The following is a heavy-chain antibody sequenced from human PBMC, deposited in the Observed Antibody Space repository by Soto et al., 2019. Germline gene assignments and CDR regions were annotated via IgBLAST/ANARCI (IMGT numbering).Heavy chain of an antibody. J-gene: IGHJ4*02. CDR1: GYTLTDYG. CDR3: AREYSRGGSCYGVDY. V-gene: IGHV1-18*01. Sequence: QVQLVQSGAEVKEPGASVKVSCKASGYTLTDYGISWVRQAPGQGLEWMGWVSAYSDDTKYAQKVQGRVTMTTVTSTSTAYLELRSLRSDDTAVYYCAREYSRGGSCYGVDYWGQGSLVTVSS. CDR2: VSAYSDDT. D-gene: IGHD2-15*01.